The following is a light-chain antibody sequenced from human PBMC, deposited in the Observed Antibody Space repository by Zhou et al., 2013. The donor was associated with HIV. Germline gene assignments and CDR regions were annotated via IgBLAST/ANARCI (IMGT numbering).Light chain of an antibody. CDR2: GAS. CDR1: QSVSSSY. CDR3: QQYGSSPLT. V-gene: IGKV3-20*01. J-gene: IGKJ4*01. Sequence: EIVLTQSPGTLSLSPGERATLSCRASQSVSSSYLAWYQQKPGQAPRLLIYGASSRATGIPGRFSGSGSGTDFTLTISRLEPEDFAVYYCQQYGSSPLTFGGGTKVE.